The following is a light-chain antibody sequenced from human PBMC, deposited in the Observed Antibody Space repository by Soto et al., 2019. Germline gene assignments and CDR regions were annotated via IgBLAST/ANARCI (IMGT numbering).Light chain of an antibody. Sequence: AIQLPQSPSSLSASVGDRVTITCRASQGISSALAWYQQKPGKAPKLLIYDASSLESGVPSRFSGSGSGTDFTLTISSLQPEDFVTYYCQQFNSYPRTFGQGTKLEIK. CDR2: DAS. CDR1: QGISSA. J-gene: IGKJ2*01. CDR3: QQFNSYPRT. V-gene: IGKV1-13*02.